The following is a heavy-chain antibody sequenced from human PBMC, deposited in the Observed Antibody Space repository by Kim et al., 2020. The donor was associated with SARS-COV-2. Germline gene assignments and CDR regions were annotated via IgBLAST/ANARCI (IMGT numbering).Heavy chain of an antibody. D-gene: IGHD5-18*01. CDR2: ISYDGSNK. J-gene: IGHJ6*02. V-gene: IGHV3-30*04. CDR1: GFTFSSYA. Sequence: GGSLRLSCAASGFTFSSYAMHWVRQAPGKGLEWVAVISYDGSNKYYADSVKGRFTISRDNSKNTLYLQMNSLRAEDTAVYYCARDSLELVWLRYALQTPEGGMDVWGQGTTVTVSS. CDR3: ARDSLELVWLRYALQTPEGGMDV.